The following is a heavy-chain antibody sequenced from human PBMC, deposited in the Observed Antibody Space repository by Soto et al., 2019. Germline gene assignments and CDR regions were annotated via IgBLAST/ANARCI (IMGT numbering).Heavy chain of an antibody. CDR3: ARESSGFVVVVAATRYYGMDV. CDR2: ISSSSSYI. Sequence: PGGSLRLSCAASGFTFSSYSMNWVRQAPGKGLEWVSSISSSSSYIYYADSVKGRFTISRDNAKNSLYLQMNSLRAEDTAVYYCARESSGFVVVVAATRYYGMDVWGQGTTVTVSS. V-gene: IGHV3-21*01. J-gene: IGHJ6*02. D-gene: IGHD2-15*01. CDR1: GFTFSSYS.